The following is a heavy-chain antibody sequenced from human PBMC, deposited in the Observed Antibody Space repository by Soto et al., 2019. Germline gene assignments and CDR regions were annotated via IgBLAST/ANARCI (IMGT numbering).Heavy chain of an antibody. CDR1: GFSFSTYW. Sequence: EVLLVESGGGLVQPGGSLRLSCAASGFSFSTYWMSWVRLAPGTGLEWVATIKQDAIDYYHADSVKGRFAISRDNAENSLSLQMTSLRPDDTAAYYCVRGCDRSHCPYYIDVWGTGTTVTVSS. V-gene: IGHV3-7*01. CDR2: IKQDAIDY. CDR3: VRGCDRSHCPYYIDV. D-gene: IGHD3-22*01. J-gene: IGHJ6*03.